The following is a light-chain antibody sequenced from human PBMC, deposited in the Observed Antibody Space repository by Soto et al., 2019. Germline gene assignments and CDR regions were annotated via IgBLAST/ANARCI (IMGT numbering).Light chain of an antibody. Sequence: IQMTQSPSSLSASVGDRVTITCQASPDISKNLNWYQQKPGKAPKLLIYDASSLQTGVPSRFSGSGPATHFTFNISSLQPEDVATCYCQQYDKLLPITFGQGTRQQIK. CDR1: PDISKN. CDR3: QQYDKLLPIT. V-gene: IGKV1-33*01. CDR2: DAS. J-gene: IGKJ5*01.